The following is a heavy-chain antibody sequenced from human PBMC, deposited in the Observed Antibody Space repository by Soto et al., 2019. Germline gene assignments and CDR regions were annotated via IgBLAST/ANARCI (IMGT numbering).Heavy chain of an antibody. V-gene: IGHV4-34*01. CDR1: SGSFSGYY. CDR2: INHSGST. J-gene: IGHJ5*02. CDR3: ARGRRYQLLSFDP. Sequence: QVQLQQWGAGLLKPSETLSLTCAVYSGSFSGYYWSWIRQPPGKGLEWIGEINHSGSTNYNPSLKSRVTISVDTSKNQFSLKLSSVTAADTAVYYCARGRRYQLLSFDPWGQGTLVTVSS. D-gene: IGHD2-2*01.